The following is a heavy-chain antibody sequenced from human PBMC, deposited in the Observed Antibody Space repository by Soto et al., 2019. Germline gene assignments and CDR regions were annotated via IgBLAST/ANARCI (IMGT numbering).Heavy chain of an antibody. CDR2: ISYDGSNK. D-gene: IGHD4-17*01. CDR1: AFIFSSYG. CDR3: ARGDWGDTPPLYYYGMDV. Sequence: GGSLRLSCAASAFIFSSYGIHWVRQAPGKGPEWVALISYDGSNKYYADSVKGRFTISRDNSQNTLYLQMHSLRAEDTAVYYCARGDWGDTPPLYYYGMDVWGQGTAVTVSS. J-gene: IGHJ6*02. V-gene: IGHV3-33*05.